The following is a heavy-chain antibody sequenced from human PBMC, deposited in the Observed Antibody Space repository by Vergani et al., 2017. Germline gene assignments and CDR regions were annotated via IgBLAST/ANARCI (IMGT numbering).Heavy chain of an antibody. J-gene: IGHJ6*03. CDR2: IRAYNGNT. CDR1: GYTFTSYG. Sequence: QVQLVQSGAEVKKPGASVKVSCKASGYTFTSYGISWVRQAPGQGLEWMGWIRAYNGNTNDAQKLQGRVTMTTDTSTSTAYMELRSLRSDDTAVYYCARLPHNYYDIWSGYYTNYYYYYTDVGGKGTTATVSS. V-gene: IGHV1-18*01. D-gene: IGHD3-3*01. CDR3: ARLPHNYYDIWSGYYTNYYYYYTDV.